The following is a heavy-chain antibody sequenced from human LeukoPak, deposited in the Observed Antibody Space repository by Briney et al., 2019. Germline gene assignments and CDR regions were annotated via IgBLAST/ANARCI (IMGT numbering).Heavy chain of an antibody. V-gene: IGHV1-24*01. D-gene: IGHD3-3*01. CDR1: GYTLTELS. CDR2: FDPEDGET. Sequence: EASVTVSCKVSGYTLTELSMHWVRQAPGKGLEWMGGFDPEDGETIYAQKFQGRVTMTEDTSTDTAYMELSSLRSEGTAVYYCATIMKDFWSGFFAYWGQGTLVTVSS. J-gene: IGHJ4*02. CDR3: ATIMKDFWSGFFAY.